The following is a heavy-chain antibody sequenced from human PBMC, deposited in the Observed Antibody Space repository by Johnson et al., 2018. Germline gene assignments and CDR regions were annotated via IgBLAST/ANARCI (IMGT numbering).Heavy chain of an antibody. CDR1: GGSFSGYY. CDR3: ARGLYTAMVDDAFDI. Sequence: QVQLQQWGAGLLKXSETLSLTCAVYGGSFSGYYWSWIRQPPGKGLEWIGEINHSGSTNYNPSLKSRVTISVDTSKNQFSLKLSSVTAADTAVYYCARGLYTAMVDDAFDIWGQGTMVTVSS. CDR2: INHSGST. J-gene: IGHJ3*02. V-gene: IGHV4-34*01. D-gene: IGHD5-18*01.